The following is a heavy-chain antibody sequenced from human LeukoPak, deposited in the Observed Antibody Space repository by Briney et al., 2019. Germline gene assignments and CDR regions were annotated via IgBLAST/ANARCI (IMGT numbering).Heavy chain of an antibody. D-gene: IGHD3-10*01. CDR1: GGSISSGSYS. J-gene: IGHJ4*02. Sequence: SETLSLTCTVSGGSISSGSYSWSWIRQPAGKGLEWIGRIYTSGSTNYNPSLKSRVTISVDTSKKQFSLKLSSVTAADTAVYYCARGLWFGDENPPYFDYWGQGTLVTVSS. V-gene: IGHV4-61*02. CDR3: ARGLWFGDENPPYFDY. CDR2: IYTSGST.